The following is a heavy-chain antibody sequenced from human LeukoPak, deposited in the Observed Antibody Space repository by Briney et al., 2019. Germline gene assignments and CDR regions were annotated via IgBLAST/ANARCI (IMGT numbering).Heavy chain of an antibody. Sequence: SETLSLTCTVSGNSISSGDNYWSWIRQPAGKGLEWIGRIYTSGSTNYNPSLKSRVTISGDTSKNQFSLRLSSVTAADTAVYYCAVSSGWYKIDYWGQGTLVTVSS. CDR2: IYTSGST. D-gene: IGHD6-19*01. J-gene: IGHJ4*02. CDR3: AVSSGWYKIDY. V-gene: IGHV4-61*02. CDR1: GNSISSGDNY.